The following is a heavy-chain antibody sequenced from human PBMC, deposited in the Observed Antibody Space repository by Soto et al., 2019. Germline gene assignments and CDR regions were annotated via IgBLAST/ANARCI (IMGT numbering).Heavy chain of an antibody. CDR2: ISYDGSHE. V-gene: IGHV3-30*18. Sequence: QVQLVESGGGVVQPGRSLRLSCAASGFTFSNYGMHWVRQTPGKGLEWVAVISYDGSHEFYTYSVKGRFTISRDNSKNTMYLQMNSMKTEATAMYYCAKDPKRCTSGSHFLDNWFAHWGQGTLVTVSS. J-gene: IGHJ5*02. CDR3: AKDPKRCTSGSHFLDNWFAH. CDR1: GFTFSNYG. D-gene: IGHD2-8*01.